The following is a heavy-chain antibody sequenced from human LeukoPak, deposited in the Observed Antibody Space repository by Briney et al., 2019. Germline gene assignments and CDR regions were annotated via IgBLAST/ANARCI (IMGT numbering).Heavy chain of an antibody. Sequence: GGSLRLSCAASGFTFSSYGMHWVRQAPGKGLEWVAVIWYDGSNKYYADSVKGRFTISRDNSKNTLYLQMNSLRAEDTAVYYCARGYYGSGSYSDPWGQGTLVTVSS. J-gene: IGHJ5*02. D-gene: IGHD3-10*01. CDR3: ARGYYGSGSYSDP. CDR2: IWYDGSNK. CDR1: GFTFSSYG. V-gene: IGHV3-33*01.